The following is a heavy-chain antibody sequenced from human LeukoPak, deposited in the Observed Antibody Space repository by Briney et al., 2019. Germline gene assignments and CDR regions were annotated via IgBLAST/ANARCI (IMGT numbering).Heavy chain of an antibody. CDR3: ARTRAGWFDP. CDR1: GYTFTNYG. J-gene: IGHJ5*02. Sequence: GASVKVSCKASGYTFTNYGISWVRQAPGQGLEWMGWISAYNGNRNYAQKLQGRVTMTTDTSTSTAYMELRSLRSDDTTVYYCARTRAGWFDPWGQGTLVTVSS. CDR2: ISAYNGNR. V-gene: IGHV1-18*01.